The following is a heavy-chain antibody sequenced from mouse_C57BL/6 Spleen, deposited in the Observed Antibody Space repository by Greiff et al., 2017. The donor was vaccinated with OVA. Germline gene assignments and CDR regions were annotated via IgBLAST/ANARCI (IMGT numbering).Heavy chain of an antibody. D-gene: IGHD4-1*01. V-gene: IGHV1-69*01. CDR2: IDPSDSYT. CDR1: GYTFTSYW. Sequence: QVQLKQPGAELVMPGASVKLSCKASGYTFTSYWMHWVKQRPGQGLEWIGEIDPSDSYTNYNQKFKGKSTLTVDKSSSTAYMQLSSLTSEDSAVYYCARRGLTPYFDVWGTGTTVTVSS. CDR3: ARRGLTPYFDV. J-gene: IGHJ1*03.